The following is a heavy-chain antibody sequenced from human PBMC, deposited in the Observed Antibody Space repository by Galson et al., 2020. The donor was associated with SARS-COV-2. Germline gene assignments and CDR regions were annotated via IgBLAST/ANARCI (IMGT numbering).Heavy chain of an antibody. CDR3: ASPNSPRTLSPTGRHWFYFDY. Sequence: GESLKISCAASGFTFSTYTVHWVRQAPGKGLEWVAVISSDGSVKYYADSVRGRFTISRDNSKNTLFLQMDSLSAEDTAFYYCASPNSPRTLSPTGRHWFYFDYWGQGTLVTVSS. J-gene: IGHJ4*02. V-gene: IGHV3-30-3*01. CDR1: GFTFSTYT. D-gene: IGHD1-1*01. CDR2: ISSDGSVK.